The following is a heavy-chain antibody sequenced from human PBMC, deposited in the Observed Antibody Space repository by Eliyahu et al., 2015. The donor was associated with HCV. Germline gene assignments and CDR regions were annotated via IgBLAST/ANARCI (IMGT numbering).Heavy chain of an antibody. CDR1: GGSISSGSYY. CDR3: ARGMREGLDP. Sequence: QVQLQESGPGLVKPSQTLSLTCTVSGGSISSGSYYWSWIRQPAGKGLEWIGRIYTSGSTNYNPSLKSRVTISVDTSKNQFSLKLSSVTAADTAVYYCARGMREGLDPWGQGTLVTVSS. V-gene: IGHV4-61*02. CDR2: IYTSGST. J-gene: IGHJ5*02.